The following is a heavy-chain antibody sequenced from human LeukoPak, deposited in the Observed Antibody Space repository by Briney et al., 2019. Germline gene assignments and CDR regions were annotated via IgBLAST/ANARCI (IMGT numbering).Heavy chain of an antibody. Sequence: SETLSLTCAVYGGSFSGYYWSWIRQPPGKGLEWIGEINHSGSTNYNPSLKSRVTISVDTSKNQFSLKLSSVTAADTAVYYCARGGPDFRSVPAARFDYWGQGTLVTVSS. CDR2: INHSGST. V-gene: IGHV4-34*01. CDR1: GGSFSGYY. CDR3: ARGGPDFRSVPAARFDY. J-gene: IGHJ4*02. D-gene: IGHD2-2*01.